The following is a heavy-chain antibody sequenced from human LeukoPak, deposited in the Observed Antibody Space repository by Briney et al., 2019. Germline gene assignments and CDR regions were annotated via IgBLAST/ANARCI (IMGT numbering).Heavy chain of an antibody. J-gene: IGHJ4*02. Sequence: ASVTVSCKASGYIFTAYYLHWVRQAPGQGPEWMGWIKADSGDTNYARKFQGRVTMTRDTSITTVYMDLSSLTSDDTAVYYCTRIGDGYPYWGQGSLVTVSS. CDR1: GYIFTAYY. CDR2: IKADSGDT. V-gene: IGHV1-2*02. CDR3: TRIGDGYPY. D-gene: IGHD5-24*01.